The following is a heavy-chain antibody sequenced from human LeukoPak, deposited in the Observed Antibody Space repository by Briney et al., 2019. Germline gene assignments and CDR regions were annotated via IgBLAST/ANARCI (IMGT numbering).Heavy chain of an antibody. Sequence: ASVKVSCKASGYTFTSYGISWVRQAPGQGLEWMRWISAYNGNTNYAQKLQGRVTMTTDTSTSTAYMELRSLRSDDTAVYYCARDPALDYGDYDWFDPWGQGTLVTVSS. CDR3: ARDPALDYGDYDWFDP. CDR2: ISAYNGNT. V-gene: IGHV1-18*01. J-gene: IGHJ5*02. CDR1: GYTFTSYG. D-gene: IGHD4-17*01.